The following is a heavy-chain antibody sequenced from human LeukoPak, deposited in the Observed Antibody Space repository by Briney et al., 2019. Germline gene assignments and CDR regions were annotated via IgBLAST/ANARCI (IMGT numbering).Heavy chain of an antibody. Sequence: PGGSLRLSCAASGFSFSSQAMGWVRQAPGKGVEWGSVVSGSGRTTYYADSVKGRFTISRDNSKSTMYVQMNSLRVEDTAVYYCANWREGVRPDFESWGQGTLVTVSP. CDR1: GFSFSSQA. D-gene: IGHD3-3*01. CDR2: VSGSGRTT. J-gene: IGHJ4*02. CDR3: ANWREGVRPDFES. V-gene: IGHV3-23*01.